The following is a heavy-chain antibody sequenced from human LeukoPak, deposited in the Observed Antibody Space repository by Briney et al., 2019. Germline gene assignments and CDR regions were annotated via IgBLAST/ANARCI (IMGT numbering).Heavy chain of an antibody. V-gene: IGHV3-23*01. CDR1: GFTFSSYA. D-gene: IGHD3-9*01. Sequence: GGSLRLSCAASGFTFSSYAMSWVRQAPGKGLEWVSAISGSGGSTYYADSVKGRLTISRDNSKNTLYLQMNSLRAEDTAVYYCAKSGSLTGYFYYYMDVWGKGTTVTVSS. CDR2: ISGSGGST. CDR3: AKSGSLTGYFYYYMDV. J-gene: IGHJ6*03.